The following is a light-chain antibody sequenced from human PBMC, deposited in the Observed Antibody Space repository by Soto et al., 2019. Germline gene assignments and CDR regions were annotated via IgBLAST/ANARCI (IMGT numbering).Light chain of an antibody. V-gene: IGKV3-11*01. J-gene: IGKJ3*01. Sequence: EIVLTQSAATLSLSPGERATLSCRASQSVDSYLAWYQQRPGQAPRLLIYDTSNRATGIPARFSGSGSETYFTLTISSLEPEDFAVYYCQHRANWPFTVDPGTTVDIK. CDR3: QHRANWPFT. CDR2: DTS. CDR1: QSVDSY.